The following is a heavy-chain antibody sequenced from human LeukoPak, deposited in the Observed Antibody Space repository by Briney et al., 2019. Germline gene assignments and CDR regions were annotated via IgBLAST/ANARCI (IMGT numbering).Heavy chain of an antibody. Sequence: GGSLRLSCAASGLTFSSYAMTWVRQAPGKGLEWVSSISDSGYYTYYADSVKGRFTISRDNSKNTLYLQMNSLRAEDTAVYYCAKVKAAAGTWDYWGQGTLVTVSS. CDR3: AKVKAAAGTWDY. V-gene: IGHV3-23*01. D-gene: IGHD6-13*01. J-gene: IGHJ4*02. CDR2: ISDSGYYT. CDR1: GLTFSSYA.